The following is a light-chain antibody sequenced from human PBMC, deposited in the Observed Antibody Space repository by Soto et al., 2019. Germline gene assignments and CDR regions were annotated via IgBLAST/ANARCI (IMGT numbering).Light chain of an antibody. Sequence: DIQMTQSPSTLSASVGDRVTITCRASQSLSSWLAWYQQKPGKAPKSLIYKASSLESGVPSRFSGRGSGTEFTLTISSLQPDDFATYYCQQYLSYPITFGQGTRLESK. CDR3: QQYLSYPIT. CDR2: KAS. V-gene: IGKV1-5*03. J-gene: IGKJ5*01. CDR1: QSLSSW.